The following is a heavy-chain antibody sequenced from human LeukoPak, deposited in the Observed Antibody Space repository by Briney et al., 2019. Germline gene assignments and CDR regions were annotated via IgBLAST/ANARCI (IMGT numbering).Heavy chain of an antibody. CDR3: AKESVDIVATINGGYYYYGMDV. CDR1: GFTFSSYV. CDR2: ISYDGSNK. V-gene: IGHV3-30*18. J-gene: IGHJ6*02. D-gene: IGHD5-12*01. Sequence: GRSLRLSCAASGFTFSSYVMHWVRQAPGKGLEWVAVISYDGSNKYYADSVKGRFTISRDNSKNTLYLQMNSLRAEDTAVYYCAKESVDIVATINGGYYYYGMDVWGQGTTVTVSS.